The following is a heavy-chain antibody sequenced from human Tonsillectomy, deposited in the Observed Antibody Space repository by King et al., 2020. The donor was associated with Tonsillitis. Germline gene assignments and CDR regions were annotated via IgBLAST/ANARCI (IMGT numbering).Heavy chain of an antibody. D-gene: IGHD3-3*01. CDR2: IYWNDDN. CDR1: GFSLSTIGVG. CDR3: AHFITRVGVVTRFDP. V-gene: IGHV2-5*01. Sequence: VTLKESGPTLVKPTQTLTLTCTFSGFSLSTIGVGVGWIRQPPGKALEWLALIYWNDDNRYSPSLKSRLTITKDTSKNQVVLTMTNMDPVDTATYYCAHFITRVGVVTRFDPWGQGTLVTVSS. J-gene: IGHJ5*02.